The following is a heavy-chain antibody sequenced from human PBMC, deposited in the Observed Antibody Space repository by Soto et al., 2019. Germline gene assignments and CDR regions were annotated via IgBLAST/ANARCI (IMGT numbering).Heavy chain of an antibody. V-gene: IGHV1-8*01. CDR1: GYTFTSYD. CDR2: MNPNSGNT. CDR3: ARGHRYCINGVCLNWFDP. Sequence: QVQLVQSGAEVKKPCASLKVSCKASGYTFTSYDINWVRQATGQGLEWMGWMNPNSGNTGYAQKFQGRVTMTTNTPISTAYMELSSLRSEDTAVYYWARGHRYCINGVCLNWFDPWGQGTLVTVSS. D-gene: IGHD2-8*01. J-gene: IGHJ5*02.